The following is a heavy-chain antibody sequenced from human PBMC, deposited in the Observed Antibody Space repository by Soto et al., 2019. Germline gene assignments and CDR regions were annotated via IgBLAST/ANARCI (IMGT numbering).Heavy chain of an antibody. Sequence: GESLKISCNGSGYSFTIYWIGWVRQMPGKGLEWMGIIYPGDSDTRYSPSFQGQVTISADKSISTAYLQWSSLKASDTAMYYCARTVDYYDSSGHAFDIWGQGTMVTVSS. V-gene: IGHV5-51*01. CDR1: GYSFTIYW. CDR2: IYPGDSDT. J-gene: IGHJ3*02. CDR3: ARTVDYYDSSGHAFDI. D-gene: IGHD3-22*01.